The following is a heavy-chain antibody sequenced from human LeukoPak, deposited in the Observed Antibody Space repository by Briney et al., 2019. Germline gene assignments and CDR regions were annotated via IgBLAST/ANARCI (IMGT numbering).Heavy chain of an antibody. CDR1: GGSISSYY. Sequence: SETLSLTCTVSGGSISSYYWSWIRQPPGKGLDWIGYIYYSGSTNYNPSLKRRLSTPVDPTKSQSSLKLSSVPAAGPAVYYCARCSRIIGQLYFDYWSQGTLVTVSS. J-gene: IGHJ4*02. D-gene: IGHD2-15*01. V-gene: IGHV4-59*01. CDR2: IYYSGST. CDR3: ARCSRIIGQLYFDY.